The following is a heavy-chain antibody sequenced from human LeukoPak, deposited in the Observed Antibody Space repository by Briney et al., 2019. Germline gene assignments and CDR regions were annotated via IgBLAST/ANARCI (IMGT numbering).Heavy chain of an antibody. V-gene: IGHV3-30*03. CDR2: ISKDGCNK. D-gene: IGHD4-17*01. CDR3: ARDTTVTPDY. CDR1: GFTFNNYC. J-gene: IGHJ4*02. Sequence: GLSLRLSCAASGFTFNNYCMHWVRQAPGKGMEWVAVISKDGCNKYYEDSVKGRFAISRDNSKNALYLQMNSLSGEDTAVYYGARDTTVTPDYWGQGTLVTVSS.